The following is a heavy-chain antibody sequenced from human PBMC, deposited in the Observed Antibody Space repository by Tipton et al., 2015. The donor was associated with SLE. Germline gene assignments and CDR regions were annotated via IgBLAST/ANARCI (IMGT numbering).Heavy chain of an antibody. CDR3: ARDARL. CDR1: GYSISSGYY. CDR2: IYHSGST. J-gene: IGHJ3*01. V-gene: IGHV4-38-2*02. Sequence: LRLSCTVSGYSISSGYYWGWIRQPPGKGLEWIGSIYHSGSTYYNPSLKSRVTISVDTPKNQFSLKLSSVTAADTAVYYCARDARLWGQGTMVTVSS.